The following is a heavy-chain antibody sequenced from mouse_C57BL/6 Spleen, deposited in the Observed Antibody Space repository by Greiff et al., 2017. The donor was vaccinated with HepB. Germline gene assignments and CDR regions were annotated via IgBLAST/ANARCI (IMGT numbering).Heavy chain of an antibody. Sequence: EVKLVESGPGLVKPSQSLSLSCSVTGYSFTSGYYWNWIRQFPGNKLEWMGYIRYAGSNNYNPSLKNRISITRDTSKNQFFLKLNSVTTEDTATYYCARAMVNWFAYWGQGTLVTVSA. CDR1: GYSFTSGYY. J-gene: IGHJ3*01. CDR2: IRYAGSN. D-gene: IGHD2-2*01. CDR3: ARAMVNWFAY. V-gene: IGHV3-6*01.